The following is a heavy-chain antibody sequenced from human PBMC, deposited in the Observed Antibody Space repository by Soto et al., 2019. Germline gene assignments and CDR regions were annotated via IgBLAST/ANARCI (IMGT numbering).Heavy chain of an antibody. Sequence: ASVKFSCKPSGVTFSSSGISWVRQAPGQGLEWMGIINPSGGSTSYAQKFQGRVTMTRDTSTSTVYMELSSLRSEDTAVYYCAIAFYDASGYYVRVNWGDRWSQGTRGTVSS. V-gene: IGHV1-46*01. CDR1: GVTFSSSG. CDR2: INPSGGST. CDR3: AIAFYDASGYYVRVNWGDR. D-gene: IGHD3-22*01. J-gene: IGHJ5*02.